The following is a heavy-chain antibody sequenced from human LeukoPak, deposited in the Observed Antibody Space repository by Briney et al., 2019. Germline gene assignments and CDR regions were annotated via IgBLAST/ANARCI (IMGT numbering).Heavy chain of an antibody. CDR2: INSDGSWT. J-gene: IGHJ4*02. CDR1: GNYW. V-gene: IGHV3-74*01. D-gene: IGHD2-2*01. CDR3: VSFYETY. Sequence: GGSPRLSCAASGNYWMHWVRQAPGKGLVWVSHINSDGSWTSYADSVKGRFTISKDNAKNTVYLQMNNLRAEDTAVYYCVSFYETYWGRGTLVTVSS.